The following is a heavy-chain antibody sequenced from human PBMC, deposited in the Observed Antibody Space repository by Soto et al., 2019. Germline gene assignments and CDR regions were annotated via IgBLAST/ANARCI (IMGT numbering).Heavy chain of an antibody. J-gene: IGHJ4*02. CDR3: AREATVVTHTFDY. CDR1: GFTFSSYS. CDR2: ISSSSSYI. V-gene: IGHV3-21*01. D-gene: IGHD4-17*01. Sequence: PGGSLRLSCAASGFTFSSYSMNWVRQAPGKGLEWVSSISSSSSYIYYADSVKGRFTISRDNAKNSLYLQMNSLRAEDTAVYYCAREATVVTHTFDYWGQGTLVTVSS.